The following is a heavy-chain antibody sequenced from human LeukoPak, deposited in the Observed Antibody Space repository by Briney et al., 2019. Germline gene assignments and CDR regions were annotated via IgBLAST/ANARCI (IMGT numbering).Heavy chain of an antibody. CDR3: AKDLWHYDSSGYYYGDY. J-gene: IGHJ4*02. V-gene: IGHV3-30*02. Sequence: GGSLRLSCAASGFTFSSYGMHWVRQAPGKGLEGVAFIRYDGSNKYYADSVKGRFTISRDNSKNTLYLQMNSLRAEDTAVYYCAKDLWHYDSSGYYYGDYWGQGTLVTVSS. CDR1: GFTFSSYG. D-gene: IGHD3-22*01. CDR2: IRYDGSNK.